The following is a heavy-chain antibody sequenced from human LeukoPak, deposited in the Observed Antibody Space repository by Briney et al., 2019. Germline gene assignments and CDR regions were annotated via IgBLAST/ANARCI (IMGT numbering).Heavy chain of an antibody. CDR2: IGHNGGST. D-gene: IGHD4-17*01. V-gene: IGHV3-23*01. CDR1: AVTFSKSA. CDR3: ANGRGDYERMSRFDY. Sequence: GRCDSLSWVAAAVTFSKSAMSSVRLAPGEGLQWVSAIGHNGGSTFYGDSVKGRFTISRDNSRNTLYLQMNSLRAEDTAIYYCANGRGDYERMSRFDYWGQGTLVTVSS. J-gene: IGHJ4*02.